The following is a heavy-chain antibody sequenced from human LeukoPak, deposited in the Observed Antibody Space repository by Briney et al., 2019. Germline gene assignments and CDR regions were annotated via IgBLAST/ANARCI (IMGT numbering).Heavy chain of an antibody. V-gene: IGHV1-18*01. CDR2: ISAYNGNT. Sequence: ASVKVSCKASGYTFTSYGISWVRQAPGQGLEWMGWISAYNGNTNYAQKLQGRVTMTTDTSTSTAYMELRSLRSDDTAVYYCARVPYYGSGSYYTGLGAFDIWGQGTMVTVSS. CDR3: ARVPYYGSGSYYTGLGAFDI. J-gene: IGHJ3*02. D-gene: IGHD3-10*01. CDR1: GYTFTSYG.